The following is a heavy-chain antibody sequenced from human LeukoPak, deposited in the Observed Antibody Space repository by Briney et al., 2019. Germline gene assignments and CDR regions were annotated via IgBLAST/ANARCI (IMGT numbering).Heavy chain of an antibody. CDR3: ASSIVATTYDY. Sequence: PSETLSLTCTVSGGSISSYYWSWIRQPPGKGLEWIGYIYYSGSTNYNPSLKSRVTISVDTSKNQFSLKLSSVTAANTAVYYCASSIVATTYDYWGQGTLATVSS. V-gene: IGHV4-59*08. CDR1: GGSISSYY. CDR2: IYYSGST. D-gene: IGHD5-12*01. J-gene: IGHJ4*02.